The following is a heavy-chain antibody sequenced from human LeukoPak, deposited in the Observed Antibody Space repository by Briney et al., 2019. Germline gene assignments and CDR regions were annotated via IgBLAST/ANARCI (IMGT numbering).Heavy chain of an antibody. CDR1: GGSISSGGYY. CDR2: IYYSGST. Sequence: PSETLSLTCTVSGGSISSGGYYWSWIRQHPGKGLEWIGYIYYSGSTYYNPSHKSRVTISVDTSKNQFSLKLSSVTAADTAVYYCARDSSSGYYYYYYGMDVWGQGTTVTVSS. D-gene: IGHD3-10*01. V-gene: IGHV4-31*03. CDR3: ARDSSSGYYYYYYGMDV. J-gene: IGHJ6*02.